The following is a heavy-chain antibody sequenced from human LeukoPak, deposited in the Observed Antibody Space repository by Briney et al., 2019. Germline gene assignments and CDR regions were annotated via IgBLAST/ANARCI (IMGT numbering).Heavy chain of an antibody. CDR2: IIPIFGTA. CDR3: ARALGYCSGGSCYPSWFDP. V-gene: IGHV1-69*05. D-gene: IGHD2-15*01. Sequence: SVKVSCKASGGTFSSYAISWVRQAPGQGLEWMGGIIPIFGTANYAQKFQGRVTITTDESTSTAYMELSSLRSEDTAVYYCARALGYCSGGSCYPSWFDPWGQGTLVTVSS. J-gene: IGHJ5*02. CDR1: GGTFSSYA.